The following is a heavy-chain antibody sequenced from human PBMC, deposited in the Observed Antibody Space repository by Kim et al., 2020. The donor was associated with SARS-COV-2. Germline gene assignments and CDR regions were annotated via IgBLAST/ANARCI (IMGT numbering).Heavy chain of an antibody. J-gene: IGHJ4*02. D-gene: IGHD2-15*01. CDR1: GYTFSTYG. CDR3: AMDCSGGTYYSGRFDY. V-gene: IGHV1-18*04. Sequence: ASVKVSCKASGYTFSTYGFSWVRQAPGQGLEWMGWINSYNGNRYYAQKLQGRVTMTTDTSRTTAYMELGSLRSDDTAVYYCAMDCSGGTYYSGRFDYWGQGTLVAVSS. CDR2: INSYNGNR.